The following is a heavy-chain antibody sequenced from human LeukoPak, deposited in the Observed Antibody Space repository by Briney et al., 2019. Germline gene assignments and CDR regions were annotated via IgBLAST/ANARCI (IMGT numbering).Heavy chain of an antibody. D-gene: IGHD3-10*01. V-gene: IGHV4-34*01. Sequence: SETLSLTCSVSGGSISSYYWTWIRQPPGKGLEWIGEINHSGSTNYNPSLKSRVTISVDTSKNQFSLKLSSVTAADTAVYYCARWLGCYGSGSTFDYWGQGTLVTVSS. CDR2: INHSGST. CDR3: ARWLGCYGSGSTFDY. J-gene: IGHJ4*02. CDR1: GGSISSYY.